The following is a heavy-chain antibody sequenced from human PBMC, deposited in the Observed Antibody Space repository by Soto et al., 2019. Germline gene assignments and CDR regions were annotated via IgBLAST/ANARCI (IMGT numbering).Heavy chain of an antibody. D-gene: IGHD6-19*01. CDR3: AKYSSGCFNL. V-gene: IGHV3-48*01. CDR2: ISSSSSTI. J-gene: IGHJ4*02. Sequence: PGGSLRLSCAASGFTFSSYSMNWVRQAPGKGLEWVSYISSSSSTIYYADSVKGRFTISRDNAKNSLYLQMNSLRAEDTAVYYCAKYSSGCFNLWGQGTLVTVSS. CDR1: GFTFSSYS.